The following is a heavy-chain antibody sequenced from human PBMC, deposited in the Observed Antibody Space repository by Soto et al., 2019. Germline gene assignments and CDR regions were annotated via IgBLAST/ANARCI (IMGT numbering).Heavy chain of an antibody. D-gene: IGHD1-20*01. CDR2: SPPIFGTS. J-gene: IGHJ6*02. V-gene: IGHV1-69*01. Sequence: QVQLVQSGAEVKKPGSSVKVSCKASGGTFSTYSISWVRQAPGQGREWMGGSPPIFGTSKYAQNFQGRVTITADESTSTAYMELSSLRSDDTAVYYCARGGRYPKSSSYYGMDVWGQGTTVTVSS. CDR3: ARGGRYPKSSSYYGMDV. CDR1: GGTFSTYS.